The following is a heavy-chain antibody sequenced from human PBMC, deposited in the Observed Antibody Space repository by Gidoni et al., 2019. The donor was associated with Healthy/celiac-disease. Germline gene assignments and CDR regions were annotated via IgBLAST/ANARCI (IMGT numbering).Heavy chain of an antibody. CDR2: ISYDGSNK. CDR3: AKDGLSGWHSLDY. D-gene: IGHD2-15*01. Sequence: QVQLVESGGGVVQPGRSLRLSCAASGFTFSSYGMHWVRQAPGKGLEWVAVISYDGSNKYYADSVKGRFTISRDNSKNTLYLQMNSLRAEDTAVYYCAKDGLSGWHSLDYWGQGTLVTVSS. J-gene: IGHJ4*02. CDR1: GFTFSSYG. V-gene: IGHV3-30*18.